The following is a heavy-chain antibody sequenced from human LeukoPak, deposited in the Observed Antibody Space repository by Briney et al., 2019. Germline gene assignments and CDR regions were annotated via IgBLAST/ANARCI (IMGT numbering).Heavy chain of an antibody. CDR1: GFTFSSYG. D-gene: IGHD3-9*01. Sequence: GGSLRLSCAASGFTFSSYGMHWVRQAPGKGLEWVAFIRYDGSNKYYADSVKGRFTISRDNAKNSLYLQMNSLRAEDTAVYYCASPVYDILTGYQNDAFDIWGQGTMVTVSS. V-gene: IGHV3-30*02. CDR3: ASPVYDILTGYQNDAFDI. CDR2: IRYDGSNK. J-gene: IGHJ3*02.